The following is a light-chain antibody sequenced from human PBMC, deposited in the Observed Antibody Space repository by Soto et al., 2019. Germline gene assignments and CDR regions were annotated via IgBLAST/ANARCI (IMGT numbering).Light chain of an antibody. V-gene: IGLV4-69*01. CDR2: LNSDGSH. CDR1: SGHSSSA. J-gene: IGLJ3*02. CDR3: QTGGAGIRV. Sequence: QSVVTQSPSASASLGASVKLTCTLSSGHSSSAIAWHQQRPEKGPRFLMRLNSDGSHSKGDGIPDRFSGSSSGAERYLTISGLPSEDEADYYCQTGGAGIRVFGGGTKLTVL.